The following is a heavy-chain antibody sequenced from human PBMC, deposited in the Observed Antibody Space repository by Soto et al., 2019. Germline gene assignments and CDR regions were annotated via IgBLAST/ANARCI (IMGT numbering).Heavy chain of an antibody. CDR3: AKMEVYCNNTICYVSGVGQKPLDF. CDR2: LSWNSGNM. D-gene: IGHD2-2*01. V-gene: IGHV3-9*01. CDR1: GFSFDGYV. J-gene: IGHJ4*02. Sequence: EVQLVESGGGLVQPGRSLRLSCAASGFSFDGYVMHWVRQAPGKGLEWGSGLSWNSGNMDYADSVKGRFTISRDNAKNSLYLQMNRLRAEDTALYYCAKMEVYCNNTICYVSGVGQKPLDFWGQGTLVTVSS.